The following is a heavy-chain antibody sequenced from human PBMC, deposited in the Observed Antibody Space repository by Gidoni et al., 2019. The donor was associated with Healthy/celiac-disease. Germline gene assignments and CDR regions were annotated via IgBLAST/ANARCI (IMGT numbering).Heavy chain of an antibody. V-gene: IGHV3-23*01. CDR1: GFTFSSYA. Sequence: EVQLLESGGGLVQPGGSLRLSCAASGFTFSSYAMSWVRKAPGKGLEWVSAISGSGGSTDYAASVKGRFTISRDNSKNTLYLQMNSLRAEDTAVYYCAKDYYGSGTLAYYYGMDVWGQGTTVTVSS. CDR3: AKDYYGSGTLAYYYGMDV. D-gene: IGHD3-10*01. CDR2: ISGSGGST. J-gene: IGHJ6*02.